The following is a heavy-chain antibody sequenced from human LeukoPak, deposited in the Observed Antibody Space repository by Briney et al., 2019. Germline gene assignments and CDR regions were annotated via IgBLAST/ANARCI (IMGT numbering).Heavy chain of an antibody. CDR2: LSSSGTTI. V-gene: IGHV3-48*04. CDR3: ARRRDSGSLQHFDY. J-gene: IGHJ4*02. Sequence: PGGSLRLSCAASGFTFSSHGMNWVRQAPGKGLEWVSYLSSSGTTIYYADSVKGRFTISRDNAKNSLYLQMNSLRAEDTAVYYCARRRDSGSLQHFDYWGQGTLVTVSS. CDR1: GFTFSSHG. D-gene: IGHD1-26*01.